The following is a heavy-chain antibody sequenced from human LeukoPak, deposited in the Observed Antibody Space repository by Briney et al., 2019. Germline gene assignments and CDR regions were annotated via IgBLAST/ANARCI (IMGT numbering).Heavy chain of an antibody. CDR3: AETYYTAGGCFGH. CDR2: ISGGGGST. CDR1: GFTFSASA. V-gene: IGHV3-23*01. D-gene: IGHD3-3*01. J-gene: IGHJ4*02. Sequence: GGSLRLSCAASGFTFSASALSWVRQAPGKGLEWVSSISGGGGSTYYADSVKGRFTISRDNSKNTLYLQMNSLRVEDTALYFCAETYYTAGGCFGHWGQGTLVTVSS.